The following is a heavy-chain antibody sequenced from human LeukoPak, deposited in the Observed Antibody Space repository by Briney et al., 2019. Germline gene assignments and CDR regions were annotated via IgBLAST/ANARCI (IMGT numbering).Heavy chain of an antibody. J-gene: IGHJ4*02. CDR3: ARVTGYVIEDNFDY. Sequence: SETLSLTCAVYGGSFSGYYWSWIRQPPGKGLEWIGFVYYTGSTNYSPSLKSRGTISLDTSKNQFSLKLRSVTAADTAVYYCARVTGYVIEDNFDYWGQGTLVTVSS. CDR2: VYYTGST. V-gene: IGHV4-59*01. CDR1: GGSFSGYY. D-gene: IGHD2-15*01.